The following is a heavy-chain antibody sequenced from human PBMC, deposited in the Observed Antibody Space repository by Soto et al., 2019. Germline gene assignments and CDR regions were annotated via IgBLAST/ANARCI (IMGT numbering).Heavy chain of an antibody. CDR1: GFTFSSYS. CDR2: ISSSSYI. J-gene: IGHJ4*02. CDR3: ARDCSSSSSFGY. Sequence: GGSLRLSCAASGFTFSSYSMNWVRQAPGKGLEWVSSISSSSYIYYADSVKGRFTISRDNAKNSLYLQMNSLRAEDTAVYYCARDCSSSSSFGYWGQGTLVTSPQ. D-gene: IGHD6-6*01. V-gene: IGHV3-21*01.